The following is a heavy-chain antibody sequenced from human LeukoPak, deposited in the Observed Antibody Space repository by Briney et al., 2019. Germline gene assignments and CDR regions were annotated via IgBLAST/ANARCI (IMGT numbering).Heavy chain of an antibody. CDR1: GFTFSSYA. Sequence: GGSLRLSCAASGFTFSSYAMHWVRQAAGKGLECVSAISSNGGGTYYANSVKGRFTISRDNSKNALYLQMGSLRAEDMAVYYCARVYSSGWYDSWGRGALVTVSS. D-gene: IGHD6-19*01. CDR3: ARVYSSGWYDS. V-gene: IGHV3-64*01. CDR2: ISSNGGGT. J-gene: IGHJ5*01.